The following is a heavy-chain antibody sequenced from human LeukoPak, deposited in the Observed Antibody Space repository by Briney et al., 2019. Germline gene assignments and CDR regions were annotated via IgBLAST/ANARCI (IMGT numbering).Heavy chain of an antibody. Sequence: GGSLRLSCAASGFTVSSNYMSWVRQAPEKGLEWVSVIYSGDNTDYADSVKGRFTISRDNSKNTLYLQMNSLRAEDTGVYYCGKDRSFWSGADPDFWGHGTLVTVSS. CDR2: IYSGDNT. J-gene: IGHJ4*01. CDR1: GFTVSSNY. V-gene: IGHV3-53*01. D-gene: IGHD3-3*01. CDR3: GKDRSFWSGADPDF.